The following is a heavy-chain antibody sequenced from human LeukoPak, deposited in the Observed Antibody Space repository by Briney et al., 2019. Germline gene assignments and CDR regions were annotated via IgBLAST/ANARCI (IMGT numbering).Heavy chain of an antibody. Sequence: GESLKISCKGSGSSFTSYWIGWVRQMPGKGLEGMGIIYPGDSDTRYSPSFQGQVTISADKSISTAYLQWSSLKASDTAMYYCARRPINIRLRYLDYWGQGTLVTVSS. J-gene: IGHJ4*02. D-gene: IGHD1-1*01. CDR3: ARRPINIRLRYLDY. CDR2: IYPGDSDT. CDR1: GSSFTSYW. V-gene: IGHV5-51*01.